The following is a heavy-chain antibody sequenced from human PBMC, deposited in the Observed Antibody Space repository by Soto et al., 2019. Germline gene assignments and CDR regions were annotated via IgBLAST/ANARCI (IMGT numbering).Heavy chain of an antibody. Sequence: GGSLRLSCVASGFTVRSSYMSWVRQVPGKGLEFVSIFYSDDYTYYAASVKGRFTISRDNSRNTFYLQMNSLRAEDTAVYYCARDMGSYGLYYYYYGMDVWGQGTTVTVSS. V-gene: IGHV3-66*01. D-gene: IGHD3-16*01. CDR2: FYSDDYT. CDR3: ARDMGSYGLYYYYYGMDV. J-gene: IGHJ6*02. CDR1: GFTVRSSY.